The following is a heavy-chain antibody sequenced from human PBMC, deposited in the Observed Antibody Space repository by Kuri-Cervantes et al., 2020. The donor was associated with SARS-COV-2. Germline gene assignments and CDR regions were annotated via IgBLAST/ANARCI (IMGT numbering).Heavy chain of an antibody. CDR2: IYYSGST. J-gene: IGHJ6*02. Sequence: GSLRLSCAVYGGSFSDYYWGWIRQPPGKGLEWIGYIYYSGSTNYDPSLKSRVTISVDASKNQFSLKLSSVTAADTAVYYCARTTKGLRFPYYYYYYGMDVCGQGTTVTVSS. D-gene: IGHD3-3*01. CDR1: GGSFSDYY. V-gene: IGHV4-59*01. CDR3: ARTTKGLRFPYYYYYYGMDV.